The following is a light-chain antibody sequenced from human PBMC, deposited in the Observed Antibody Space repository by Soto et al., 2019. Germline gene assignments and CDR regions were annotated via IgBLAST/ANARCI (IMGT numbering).Light chain of an antibody. CDR1: QGISRS. CDR3: QQADTFPIT. V-gene: IGKV1D-12*01. Sequence: DIQMTQSPSSVSASVGDRVTITCQASQGISRSLAWYQQTPGKTPKLLIYAASSFQSGVPSRFSGSGFGTDFTLTISSLQPEDFATYFCQQADTFPITFGQGTRLEIK. J-gene: IGKJ5*01. CDR2: AAS.